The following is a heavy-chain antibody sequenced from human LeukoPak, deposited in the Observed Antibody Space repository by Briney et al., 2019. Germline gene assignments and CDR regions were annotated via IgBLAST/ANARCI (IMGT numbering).Heavy chain of an antibody. J-gene: IGHJ4*02. CDR1: GDSISSSKYC. CDR2: IYYTGST. D-gene: IGHD3-22*01. Sequence: SETLSLTCTVSGDSISSSKYCWGWIRQPPGKGLEWIGTIYYTGSTHYNPSLKSRVTISVDTSENQFSLNLSSVTAAETAVYYCGRLLYLGGSSGEGFFDYWGQGTLVTVSS. CDR3: GRLLYLGGSSGEGFFDY. V-gene: IGHV4-39*01.